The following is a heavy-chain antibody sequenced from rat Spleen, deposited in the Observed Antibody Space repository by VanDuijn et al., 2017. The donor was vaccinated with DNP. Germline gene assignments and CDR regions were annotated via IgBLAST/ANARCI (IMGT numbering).Heavy chain of an antibody. CDR1: GFTFSNYA. CDR2: ISPRGSRT. J-gene: IGHJ3*01. Sequence: EVQLVESGGGLVQPGRSLKLSCAASGFTFSNYAMAWVRQAPTKGLEWVAAISPRGSRTYYPDSVKGRFTISRDDARSTLYLQMDSLRSEDTATYYCATSSYFGYDYGFAYWGQGTLVTVSS. CDR3: ATSSYFGYDYGFAY. V-gene: IGHV5-25*01. D-gene: IGHD1-7*01.